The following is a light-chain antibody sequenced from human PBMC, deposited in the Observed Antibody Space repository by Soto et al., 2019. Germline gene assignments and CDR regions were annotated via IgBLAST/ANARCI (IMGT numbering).Light chain of an antibody. CDR2: GAS. CDR3: QQYYSSWT. J-gene: IGKJ1*01. CDR1: QSISNTF. Sequence: EIVLTQSPGTLSLSPGEGATLSCRASQSISNTFLAWYQQRPGQAPRILIYGASRRATGIPDRFSGSGSGTDFTLSISGLELEDVELYYCQQYYSSWTFGQGTKVEMK. V-gene: IGKV3-20*01.